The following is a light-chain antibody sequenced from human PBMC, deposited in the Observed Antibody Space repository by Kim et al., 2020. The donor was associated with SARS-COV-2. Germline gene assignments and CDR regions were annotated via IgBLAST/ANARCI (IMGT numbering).Light chain of an antibody. Sequence: VSPVQTASITCSGDKLGDKYAWWYQQKPGQSPALVIYHDKKRPSGIPERFSGSSSGNTATLTISRTQPMYEADYYCQAWDSSTVVFGGGTQLTVL. CDR3: QAWDSSTVV. CDR2: HDK. V-gene: IGLV3-1*01. J-gene: IGLJ2*01. CDR1: KLGDKY.